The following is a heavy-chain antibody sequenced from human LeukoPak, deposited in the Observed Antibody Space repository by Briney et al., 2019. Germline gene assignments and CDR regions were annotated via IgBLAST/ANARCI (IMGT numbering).Heavy chain of an antibody. V-gene: IGHV4-34*01. CDR2: INHSGST. CDR3: ARVFKQQLTN. J-gene: IGHJ4*02. Sequence: SETLSLTCAVYGVSFSGYYWSWIRQPPGKGLEWIGEINHSGSTNYNPSLKSRVTISVDTSKNQFSLKLSSVTAADTAVYYCARVFKQQLTNWGQGTLVTVSS. CDR1: GVSFSGYY. D-gene: IGHD6-13*01.